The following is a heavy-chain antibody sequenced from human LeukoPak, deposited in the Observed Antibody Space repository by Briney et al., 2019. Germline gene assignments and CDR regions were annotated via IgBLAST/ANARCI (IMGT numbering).Heavy chain of an antibody. CDR2: MSGSGGNT. CDR1: GFIFSSYA. V-gene: IGHV3-23*01. CDR3: ATTPWDYYFDY. Sequence: PGGSLRLSCAVPGFIFSSYAMSWVRQAPGKGLEWVSAMSGSGGNTYYADSVKGRFTISRDNSRNTLYLQLNSLRAEDTAVYYCATTPWDYYFDYWGQGTLVTVSS. D-gene: IGHD2-15*01. J-gene: IGHJ4*02.